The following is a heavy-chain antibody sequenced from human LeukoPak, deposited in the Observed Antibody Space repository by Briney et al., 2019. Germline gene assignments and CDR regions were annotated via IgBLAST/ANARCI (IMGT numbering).Heavy chain of an antibody. D-gene: IGHD5-12*01. J-gene: IGHJ4*02. CDR1: GGSMSLYY. CDR3: ARDIGDIDDY. CDR2: TYISGST. Sequence: SETLSLACTVSGGSMSLYYWSWIRQPAGKGLEWIGRTYISGSTNYNPSLKSRVTMSVDTSKNQFSLKLTSVTAADTAVYYCARDIGDIDDYWGQGSLVTVSS. V-gene: IGHV4-4*07.